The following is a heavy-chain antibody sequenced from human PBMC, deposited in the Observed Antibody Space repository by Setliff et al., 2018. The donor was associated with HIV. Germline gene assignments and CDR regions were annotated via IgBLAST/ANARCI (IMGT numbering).Heavy chain of an antibody. CDR2: IYTSGST. V-gene: IGHV4-4*09. Sequence: PSETLSLTCTVSGGSISSYYWSWIRQPPGKGLEWIGYIYTSGSTNYNPSLKSRVTMSVDKSKNQFSLRLSSVTAADTAVYYCARQGNYYGSQKDYWGQGTLVTVSS. D-gene: IGHD3-10*01. CDR3: ARQGNYYGSQKDY. CDR1: GGSISSYY. J-gene: IGHJ4*02.